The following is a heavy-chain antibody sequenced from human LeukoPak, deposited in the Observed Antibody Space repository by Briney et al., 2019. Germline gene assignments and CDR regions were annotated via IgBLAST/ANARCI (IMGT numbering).Heavy chain of an antibody. CDR3: ARDGGIVATGTFDY. CDR1: GFTFSSYS. D-gene: IGHD5-12*01. Sequence: GGSLRLSCAASGFTFSSYSMNWVRQAPGKGLEWVSSISSSSSYIYYADSVKGRFTISRDNAKNSLYLQMNSLRAEDTAVYYCARDGGIVATGTFDYWGQGTLVTVSS. V-gene: IGHV3-21*01. CDR2: ISSSSSYI. J-gene: IGHJ4*02.